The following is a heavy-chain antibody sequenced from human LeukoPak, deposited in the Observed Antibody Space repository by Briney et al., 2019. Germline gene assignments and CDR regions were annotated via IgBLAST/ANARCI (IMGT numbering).Heavy chain of an antibody. V-gene: IGHV1-18*01. CDR1: GYTLTSYD. CDR2: ISAYNGNT. J-gene: IGHJ4*02. D-gene: IGHD6-19*01. Sequence: ASVKVSCKASGYTLTSYDINWVRQAPGQGLEWMGWISAYNGNTNYAQKLQGRVTMTTDTSTSTAYMELRSLRSDDTAVYYCARESVAGNLDYWGQGTLVTVSS. CDR3: ARESVAGNLDY.